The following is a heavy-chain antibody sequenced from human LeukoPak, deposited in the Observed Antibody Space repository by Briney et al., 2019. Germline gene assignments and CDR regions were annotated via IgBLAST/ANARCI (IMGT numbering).Heavy chain of an antibody. CDR3: ARVLYDTRTFDY. CDR2: VYYSGST. V-gene: IGHV4-39*07. CDR1: GGSISSSSLY. Sequence: SETLSLTCTVSGGSISSSSLYWDWIRQPPGKGLEWIGTVYYSGSTYYNPSLKSRVTMSVDTSKNQFSLQLTSVTGADTAIYYCARVLYDTRTFDYWGQGTLVTVSS. D-gene: IGHD3-22*01. J-gene: IGHJ4*02.